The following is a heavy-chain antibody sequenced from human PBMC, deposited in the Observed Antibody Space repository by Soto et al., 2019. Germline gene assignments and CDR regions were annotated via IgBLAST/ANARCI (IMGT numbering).Heavy chain of an antibody. CDR1: GGSISSSSYY. D-gene: IGHD3-3*01. V-gene: IGHV4-39*01. CDR2: IYYSGST. Sequence: SETLSLTCTVSGGSISSSSYYWGWIRQPPGKWLEWIGSIYYSGSTYYNPSLKSRVTISVDTSKNQFSLKLSSVTAADTAVYYCARQRYYDFWSGYHWFDPWGQGTLVTVSS. CDR3: ARQRYYDFWSGYHWFDP. J-gene: IGHJ5*02.